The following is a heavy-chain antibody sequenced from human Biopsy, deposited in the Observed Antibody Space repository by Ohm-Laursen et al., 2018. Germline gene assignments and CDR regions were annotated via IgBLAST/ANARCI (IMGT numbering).Heavy chain of an antibody. CDR3: ARERGWKSISTIDY. CDR1: GFIFDDYA. J-gene: IGHJ4*02. V-gene: IGHV3-9*01. Sequence: SLRLSCAASGFIFDDYAMHWVRQAPGKGLEWVSGISWDSGRIDYADSVMGRFTISRDNAKNSVDLQMNSLRAEDTAVYFCARERGWKSISTIDYWGQGTPVTASS. CDR2: ISWDSGRI. D-gene: IGHD6-6*01.